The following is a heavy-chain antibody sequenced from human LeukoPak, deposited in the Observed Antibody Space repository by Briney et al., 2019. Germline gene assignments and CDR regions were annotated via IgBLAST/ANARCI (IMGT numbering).Heavy chain of an antibody. CDR2: IYSGGST. Sequence: PGGSLRLSCAASGFTVSSNYMSWVRQAPAKGQEWVSVIYSGGSTYYANSVKGRFTISRDNSKNTLYLQMNSLRAEDTAVYYCARDYCSGGSCHFDYWGQGTLVTVSS. D-gene: IGHD2-15*01. V-gene: IGHV3-53*01. J-gene: IGHJ4*02. CDR3: ARDYCSGGSCHFDY. CDR1: GFTVSSNY.